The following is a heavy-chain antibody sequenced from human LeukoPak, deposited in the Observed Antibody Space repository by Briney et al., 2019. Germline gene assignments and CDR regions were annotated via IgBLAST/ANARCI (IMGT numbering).Heavy chain of an antibody. V-gene: IGHV1-18*01. D-gene: IGHD3-10*01. Sequence: ASVKVSCKASGYTLTNYGVTWVRQAPGQGLEWMGWISAYNGNTNYAQKLQGRVTMTTDTSTSTAYMELRSLRSVDTAVYYCASVSALGDGSGSYYYYYMDVWGKGTTVTVSS. CDR2: ISAYNGNT. J-gene: IGHJ6*03. CDR1: GYTLTNYG. CDR3: ASVSALGDGSGSYYYYYMDV.